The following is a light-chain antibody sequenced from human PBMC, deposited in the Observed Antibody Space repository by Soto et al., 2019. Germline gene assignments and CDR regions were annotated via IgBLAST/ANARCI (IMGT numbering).Light chain of an antibody. V-gene: IGLV1-40*01. Sequence: QSVLTQPPSVSGAPGRRVTISCTGSSSNFGTGYDVHWYQQLPGTAPKLLISGDNSRPTGVPDRFSASKSGLSASLAITGLQAEDEADYFCQSFDSSLSIVVFVGGTKLTVL. CDR3: QSFDSSLSIVV. CDR1: SSNFGTGYD. CDR2: GDN. J-gene: IGLJ2*01.